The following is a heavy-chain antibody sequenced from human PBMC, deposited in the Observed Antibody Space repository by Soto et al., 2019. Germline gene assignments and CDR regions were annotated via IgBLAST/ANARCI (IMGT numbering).Heavy chain of an antibody. Sequence: ASVKVSCKASGYTFTGYAMHWVRQAPGQRLEWMGWINAGNGNTKYSQKFQGRVTITRDTSASTAYMELSSLRSEDTAVYYCARAVAVTADFDYWGQGTLVTVS. CDR1: GYTFTGYA. CDR2: INAGNGNT. J-gene: IGHJ4*02. V-gene: IGHV1-3*01. D-gene: IGHD2-21*02. CDR3: ARAVAVTADFDY.